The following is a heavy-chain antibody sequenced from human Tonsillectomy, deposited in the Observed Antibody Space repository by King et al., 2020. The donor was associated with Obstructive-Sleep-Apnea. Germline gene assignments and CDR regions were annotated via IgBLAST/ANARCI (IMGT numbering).Heavy chain of an antibody. D-gene: IGHD6-19*01. Sequence: VQLVASGGGLVQPGGSLRLSCAASGFTFINYAMTWVRPSPGQGLECVSTVPATGGKTYYADSVRGRFTISRDNSKNPLYLEMSSLRAEDTAIYYCAKDVSDSSVIFDYWGQGTLVTVSS. CDR3: AKDVSDSSVIFDY. CDR2: VPATGGKT. J-gene: IGHJ4*02. CDR1: GFTFINYA. V-gene: IGHV3-23*04.